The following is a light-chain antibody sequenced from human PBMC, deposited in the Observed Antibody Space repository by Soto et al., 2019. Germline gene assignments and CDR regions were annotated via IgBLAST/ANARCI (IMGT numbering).Light chain of an antibody. Sequence: QSVLTQPPSASGTPGQRVTISCSGSRSNLGRNYVYWYQHLPGTSPKLLIQTNNERPSGVPDRFSGSKSGTSVSLAISGLRSEDEATYYCAAWDDSLNGPVFGGGTKLTVL. J-gene: IGLJ3*02. CDR1: RSNLGRNY. CDR2: TNN. CDR3: AAWDDSLNGPV. V-gene: IGLV1-47*01.